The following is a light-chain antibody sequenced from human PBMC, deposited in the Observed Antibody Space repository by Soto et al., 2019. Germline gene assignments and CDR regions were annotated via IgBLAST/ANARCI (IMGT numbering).Light chain of an antibody. CDR2: EVS. CDR3: SSYAGSNKFVL. V-gene: IGLV2-8*01. J-gene: IGLJ2*01. CDR1: SSDVGDYNY. Sequence: QSALTQPPSASGSPGQSVTISCTGTSSDVGDYNYVSWYQQHPGKAPKLMIYEVSKRPSGVPDRFSGSKSGNTASLTVSGLQAEDEADYYCSSYAGSNKFVLFGGGTKLTVL.